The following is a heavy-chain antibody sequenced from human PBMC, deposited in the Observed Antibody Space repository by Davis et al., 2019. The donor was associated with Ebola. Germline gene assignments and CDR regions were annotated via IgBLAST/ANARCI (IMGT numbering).Heavy chain of an antibody. CDR2: ISGSGGST. J-gene: IGHJ4*02. D-gene: IGHD6-13*01. CDR1: GFTFSSYA. V-gene: IGHV3-23*01. Sequence: PGGSLRLSCAASGFTFSSYAMSWVRQAPGKGLEWVSAISGSGGSTYYADSVKGRFTISRDNSKNTLYLQMNSLRAEDTAVYYCAKDSTRFGYSSSSFDYWGQGTLVTVSS. CDR3: AKDSTRFGYSSSSFDY.